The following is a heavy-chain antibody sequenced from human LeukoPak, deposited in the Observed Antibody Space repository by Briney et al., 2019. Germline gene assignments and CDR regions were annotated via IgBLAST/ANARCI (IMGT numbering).Heavy chain of an antibody. Sequence: ASVKVSCKASGYTFTSYAMNWVRQAPGQGLEWMGWINTNTGNPTYAQGFTGRFVFSLDTSVSTAYLQISSLKAEDTAVYYCARVPSIAAADPGDYWGQGTLVTVSS. CDR3: ARVPSIAAADPGDY. V-gene: IGHV7-4-1*02. CDR1: GYTFTSYA. D-gene: IGHD6-13*01. J-gene: IGHJ4*02. CDR2: INTNTGNP.